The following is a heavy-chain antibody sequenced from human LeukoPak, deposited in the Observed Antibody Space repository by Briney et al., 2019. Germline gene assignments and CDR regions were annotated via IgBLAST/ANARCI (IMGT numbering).Heavy chain of an antibody. Sequence: GESLKISCKASGYSFTNYWIGWVSQMPGKGLEWMGIVSPLDSITKYSPSLQGQVTISADKSINTAYLQWSSLKASDTAIYYCARRAGSWSLDYWGQGTLVTVSS. CDR2: VSPLDSIT. V-gene: IGHV5-51*01. D-gene: IGHD6-13*01. CDR1: GYSFTNYW. CDR3: ARRAGSWSLDY. J-gene: IGHJ4*02.